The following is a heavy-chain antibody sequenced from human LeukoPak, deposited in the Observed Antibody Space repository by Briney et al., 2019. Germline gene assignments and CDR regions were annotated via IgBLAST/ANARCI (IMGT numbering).Heavy chain of an antibody. J-gene: IGHJ4*02. D-gene: IGHD3-22*01. CDR1: GFTFSSYA. CDR3: AKIDYDSSAYRTFDY. CDR2: LSGSGNNT. Sequence: YPGGSLRLSCAASGFTFSSYAMRWVRQAPGKGLEWVSALSGSGNNTYYADSVKGRFTISRDNSKNTLYLQMNSLRAEDTAVYYCAKIDYDSSAYRTFDYWGQGTLVTVSS. V-gene: IGHV3-23*01.